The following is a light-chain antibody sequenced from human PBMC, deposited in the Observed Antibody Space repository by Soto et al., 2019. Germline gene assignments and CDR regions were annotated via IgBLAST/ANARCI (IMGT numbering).Light chain of an antibody. CDR3: QQYDNLPIT. Sequence: DIQMTQSPSSLSASVGDRVTITCQASQDISNYLNWYQQKPGKAPKLLIYDASNLETGVPSRFSGNGSGKDFTFTISSLQPEDIATYYCQQYDNLPITFGGGTKVEIK. CDR2: DAS. CDR1: QDISNY. V-gene: IGKV1-33*01. J-gene: IGKJ4*01.